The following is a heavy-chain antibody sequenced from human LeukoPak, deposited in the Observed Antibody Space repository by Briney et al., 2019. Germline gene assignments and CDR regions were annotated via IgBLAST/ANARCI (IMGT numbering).Heavy chain of an antibody. D-gene: IGHD3-22*01. V-gene: IGHV1-2*06. CDR2: INPNSGGT. CDR3: ARPHYESSGLYVDAFDI. Sequence: ASMKVSCKASGYTLTAYYLHWVRQAPGQGLEWMGRINPNSGGTTYAQKFQGGVTMTRDTSIGTAYMELSSLRSDDTAVYYCARPHYESSGLYVDAFDIWGQGTMVTVSS. J-gene: IGHJ3*02. CDR1: GYTLTAYY.